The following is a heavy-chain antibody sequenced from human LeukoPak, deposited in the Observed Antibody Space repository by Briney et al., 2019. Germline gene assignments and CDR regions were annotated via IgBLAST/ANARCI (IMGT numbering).Heavy chain of an antibody. CDR1: GFTFSSYG. Sequence: GRSLRLSCAASGFTFSSYGMHWVRQAPGKGLEWVAVISYDGSNKYYADSVKGRFTISRDNSKNTLYLQMNSLRAEDTAVYYWRKGGDIVEVPDLWGQGTLVTVSS. D-gene: IGHD2-2*01. V-gene: IGHV3-30*18. CDR3: RKGGDIVEVPDL. J-gene: IGHJ4*02. CDR2: ISYDGSNK.